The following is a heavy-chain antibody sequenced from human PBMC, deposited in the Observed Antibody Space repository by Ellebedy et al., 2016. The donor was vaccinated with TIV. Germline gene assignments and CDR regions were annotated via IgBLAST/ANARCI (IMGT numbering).Heavy chain of an antibody. J-gene: IGHJ6*02. CDR3: AKEKVLFYYYGMDV. D-gene: IGHD4/OR15-4a*01. CDR1: GFTFSSYG. CDR2: ISYDGSNK. V-gene: IGHV3-30*18. Sequence: GESLKISCAASGFTFSSYGMHWVRQAPGKGLEWVAVISYDGSNKYYADSVKGRFTISRDNSKNTLYLQMNSLRAEDTAVYYCAKEKVLFYYYGMDVWGQGTTVTVSS.